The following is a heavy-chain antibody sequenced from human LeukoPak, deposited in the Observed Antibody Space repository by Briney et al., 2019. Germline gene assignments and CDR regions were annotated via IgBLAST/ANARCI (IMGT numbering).Heavy chain of an antibody. V-gene: IGHV4-59*11. D-gene: IGHD2-15*01. J-gene: IGHJ6*03. Sequence: PSETLSLTCTVSGGSISSHYWTWIRQSPVKGLEGIGDISNSGSTSYNPSLKSRVTISIDTSKNQFSLKLSSVTAADTAVYYCGRDALVGYFSYYYMDVWGKGTTVTVSS. CDR3: GRDALVGYFSYYYMDV. CDR2: ISNSGST. CDR1: GGSISSHY.